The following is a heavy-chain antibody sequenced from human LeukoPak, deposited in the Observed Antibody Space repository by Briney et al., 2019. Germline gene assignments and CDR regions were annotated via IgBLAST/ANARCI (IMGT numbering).Heavy chain of an antibody. J-gene: IGHJ5*02. V-gene: IGHV4-59*08. CDR3: ARRPSGYALSWLHP. Sequence: PSETLSLTCTVSGVSISSYYWSWIRQPPGKGLEWIGYIYYRGSTKYNPSLTSRVTIPVDTSKNQSSLRLSSVTAADTAVYYCARRPSGYALSWLHPWRQETLVTVSS. CDR2: IYYRGST. CDR1: GVSISSYY. D-gene: IGHD3-3*01.